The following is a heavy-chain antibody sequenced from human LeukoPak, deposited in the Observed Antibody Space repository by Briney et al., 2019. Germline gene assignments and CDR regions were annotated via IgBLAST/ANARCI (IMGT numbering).Heavy chain of an antibody. V-gene: IGHV4-59*01. CDR3: ARDTRAYDRSAYYYFDY. J-gene: IGHJ4*02. CDR2: IRYSGSS. Sequence: PSETLSLTCTVSGGPISSYYWSWIRQPPGKGLEWIGYIRYSGSSKYNPSLKSRVTMSTDMSRSQFSLKLSSVTAADTAVYYCARDTRAYDRSAYYYFDYWGQGTLVTASS. D-gene: IGHD3-22*01. CDR1: GGPISSYY.